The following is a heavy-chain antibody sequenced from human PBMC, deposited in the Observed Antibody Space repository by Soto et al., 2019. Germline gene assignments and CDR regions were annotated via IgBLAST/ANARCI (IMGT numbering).Heavy chain of an antibody. CDR2: INHSGST. J-gene: IGHJ4*02. CDR1: GGSFSGYY. D-gene: IGHD3-3*01. Sequence: PSETLSLTCAVYGGSFSGYYWSWIRQPPGKGLEWIGEINHSGSTNYNPSLKSRVTISVDTSKNQFSLKLSSVTAADTAVYYCARGTYYDFWSGYYIGPGFDYWGQGTLVTVSS. CDR3: ARGTYYDFWSGYYIGPGFDY. V-gene: IGHV4-34*01.